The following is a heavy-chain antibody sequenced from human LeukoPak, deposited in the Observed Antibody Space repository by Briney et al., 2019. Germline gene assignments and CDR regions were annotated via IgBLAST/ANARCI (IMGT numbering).Heavy chain of an antibody. J-gene: IGHJ5*02. Sequence: ASVKVSCKTSGYTFTSYYMHWVRQAPGQGLEWMGIINPSGGSTSYAQKFQGRVTMTRDTSTSTVYMELSSLRSEDTAVYYCAIGRPTVTTSHWFDPWGQGTLVTVSS. CDR2: INPSGGST. D-gene: IGHD4-17*01. CDR3: AIGRPTVTTSHWFDP. V-gene: IGHV1-46*01. CDR1: GYTFTSYY.